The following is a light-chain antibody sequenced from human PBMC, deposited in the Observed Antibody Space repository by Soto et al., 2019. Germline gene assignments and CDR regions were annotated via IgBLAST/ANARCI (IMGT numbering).Light chain of an antibody. J-gene: IGKJ1*01. V-gene: IGKV3-15*01. CDR1: QSVGSN. Sequence: EIVMTQSPATLSVSPGERATLSCRASQSVGSNLAWYRQTPGQVPRLLMYDASTRATAIPARFSGSGSGTEFTLTISRLQSEDFAVYYCQQYYNWPRTFGQGTKVDI. CDR3: QQYYNWPRT. CDR2: DAS.